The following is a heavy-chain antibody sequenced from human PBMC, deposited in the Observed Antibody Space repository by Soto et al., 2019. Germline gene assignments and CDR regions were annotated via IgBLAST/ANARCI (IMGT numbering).Heavy chain of an antibody. J-gene: IGHJ6*02. V-gene: IGHV1-18*01. CDR1: GYIFANYG. CDR3: ATVYNYVTPAPRDV. D-gene: IGHD3-16*01. Sequence: QVQLVQSGDEVRKPGSSVKVSCKASGYIFANYGIAWVRQAPGQGLEWMGWISPYSGNTHYASKVQGRLTMTTDTSTSTAYMERGSLISGDRPVYYCATVYNYVTPAPRDVWGQGTTVTVSS. CDR2: ISPYSGNT.